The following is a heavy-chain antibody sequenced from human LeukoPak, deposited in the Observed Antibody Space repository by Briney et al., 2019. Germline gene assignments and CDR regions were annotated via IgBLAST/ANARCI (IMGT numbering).Heavy chain of an antibody. D-gene: IGHD6-13*01. J-gene: IGHJ4*02. V-gene: IGHV4-34*01. Sequence: SETLSLTCAVYGGSFSGYYWSWIRQPPGKWLEWIGEINHSGSTNYNPSLKSRVTISVDTSKNQFSLKLSSVTAADTAVYYCARTLAAAGNFDYWGQGTLVTVSS. CDR1: GGSFSGYY. CDR3: ARTLAAAGNFDY. CDR2: INHSGST.